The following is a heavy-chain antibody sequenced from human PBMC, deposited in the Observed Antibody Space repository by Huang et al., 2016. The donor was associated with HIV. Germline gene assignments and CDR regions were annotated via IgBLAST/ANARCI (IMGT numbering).Heavy chain of an antibody. J-gene: IGHJ3*02. CDR3: ATDYFDSSRNGAFDI. D-gene: IGHD3-22*01. V-gene: IGHV1-18*01. Sequence: QVQLVQSGAEVKKHGASAKVYCKGSGYTFTNYVISWRRQAPGQGLEWMGWISAYNGNSYYAPSFQGRVTMATDTSTTTVYMELRNLRSDDTAVYYCATDYFDSSRNGAFDIWGQGTIVTVSS. CDR2: ISAYNGNS. CDR1: GYTFTNYV.